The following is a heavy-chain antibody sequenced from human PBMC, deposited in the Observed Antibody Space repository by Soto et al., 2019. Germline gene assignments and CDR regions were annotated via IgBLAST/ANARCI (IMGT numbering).Heavy chain of an antibody. V-gene: IGHV3-48*03. CDR2: ISSSGSTI. Sequence: GGSLRLSCAASGFTFSSYEMNWVRQAPGKGLEWVSYISSSGSTIYYADSVKSRFTISRDNAKNSLYLQMNSLRAEDTAVYYCARFYSSSSGYYYGMDVWGQGTTVTVSS. D-gene: IGHD6-6*01. CDR3: ARFYSSSSGYYYGMDV. CDR1: GFTFSSYE. J-gene: IGHJ6*02.